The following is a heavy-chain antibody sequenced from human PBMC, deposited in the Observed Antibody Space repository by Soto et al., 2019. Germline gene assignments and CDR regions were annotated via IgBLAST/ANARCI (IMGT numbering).Heavy chain of an antibody. D-gene: IGHD6-13*01. CDR3: ARDRFPSSWSYFDY. J-gene: IGHJ4*02. CDR1: GFTFSTHA. CDR2: ISYDGSNK. Sequence: QVQLVESGGGVVQPGRSLRLSCAASGFTFSTHAMHWVRQAPGKGLEWVAVISYDGSNKYYADSVKGRFTISRDNSKNTLYLQMNSLRAEDTAVYYCARDRFPSSWSYFDYWGQGTLVTVSS. V-gene: IGHV3-30-3*01.